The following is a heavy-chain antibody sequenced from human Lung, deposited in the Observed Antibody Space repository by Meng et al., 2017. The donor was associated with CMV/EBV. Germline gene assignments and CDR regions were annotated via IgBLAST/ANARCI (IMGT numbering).Heavy chain of an antibody. J-gene: IGHJ3*02. CDR3: ARVQFLEKPNDAFNI. V-gene: IGHV1-2*02. D-gene: IGHD2-21*01. Sequence: ASVKVSXKASGYTFIGYHIHWVRQAPGQGLEWMGWINPNPNFDDTAYAQKFQGRVTITSDMSISTAYMELTRLRPDDTAVYYCARVQFLEKPNDAFNIWGQGTMVXVSS. CDR1: GYTFIGYH. CDR2: INPNPNFDDT.